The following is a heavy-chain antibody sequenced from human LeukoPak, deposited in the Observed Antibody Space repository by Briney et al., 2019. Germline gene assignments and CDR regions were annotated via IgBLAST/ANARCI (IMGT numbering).Heavy chain of an antibody. CDR1: GGSISSSSYY. J-gene: IGHJ4*02. Sequence: LSLTCTVSGGSISSSSYYWGWIRQAPGKGLEWVSYISSSGSTIYYADSVKGRFTISRDNAKNSLYLQMNSLRAEDTAVYYCAREVRFRRYFDWLLGGFDYWGQGTLVTVSS. CDR3: AREVRFRRYFDWLLGGFDY. CDR2: ISSSGSTI. V-gene: IGHV3-11*04. D-gene: IGHD3-9*01.